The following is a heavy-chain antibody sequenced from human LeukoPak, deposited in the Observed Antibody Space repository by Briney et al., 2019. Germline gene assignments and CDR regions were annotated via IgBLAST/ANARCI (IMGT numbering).Heavy chain of an antibody. CDR1: GFTFSSYS. J-gene: IGHJ4*02. CDR3: ARELNQYYDYIWGSYRLSLAPDY. Sequence: GGSLRLSCAASGFTFSSYSMNWVRQAPGKGLEWVSSISSSSSYIYYADSVKGRFTISRDNAKNSLYLQMNSLRAEDTAVYYCARELNQYYDYIWGSYRLSLAPDYWGQGTLVTVSS. D-gene: IGHD3-16*02. V-gene: IGHV3-21*01. CDR2: ISSSSSYI.